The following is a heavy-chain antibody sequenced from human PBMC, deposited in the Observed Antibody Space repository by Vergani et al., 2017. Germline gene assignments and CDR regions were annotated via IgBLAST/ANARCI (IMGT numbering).Heavy chain of an antibody. D-gene: IGHD6-19*01. V-gene: IGHV4-38-2*01. CDR1: DSSIMTNPH. CDR2: IYYSGST. J-gene: IGHJ5*02. CDR3: ARHSTVEWLVKLGWIDP. Sequence: VQLQESGPGLVKPSETLTLTCDVSDSSIMTNPHWGWFRQSPGKGLVWIASIYYSGSTYYNPSLKSRVTISVDTSKNQFSLKLSSVTAADTAVYFCARHSTVEWLVKLGWIDPLGQGSLVTVSS.